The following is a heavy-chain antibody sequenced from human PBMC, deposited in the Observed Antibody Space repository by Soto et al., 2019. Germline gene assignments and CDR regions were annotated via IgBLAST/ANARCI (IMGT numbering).Heavy chain of an antibody. D-gene: IGHD2-2*01. V-gene: IGHV4-34*01. CDR3: ARGQVVVVPAASYYYYYVDV. CDR2: INHSGST. Sequence: SETLSLTCAVYGGSFSGYYSTWIRQPPGKGLEWIGEINHSGSTNYNPSLKSRVTISVDTSKNQFSLKLISVTAADTAVYYCARGQVVVVPAASYYYYYVDVWGKGTTVTVSS. J-gene: IGHJ6*03. CDR1: GGSFSGYY.